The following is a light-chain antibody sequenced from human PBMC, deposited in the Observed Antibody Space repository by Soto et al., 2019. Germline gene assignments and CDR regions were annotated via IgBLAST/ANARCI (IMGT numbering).Light chain of an antibody. Sequence: DIEMTQSPSTLSASVGDRVTITCRASQSISSWWAAHQQKLGKAPKLLIYDASSLQSGVPSRFSGSVCGTEFTLTISSLQPDDFATYYCQQYNRYSLYTFGQGTKLEIK. V-gene: IGKV1-5*01. CDR1: QSISSW. CDR2: DAS. J-gene: IGKJ2*01. CDR3: QQYNRYSLYT.